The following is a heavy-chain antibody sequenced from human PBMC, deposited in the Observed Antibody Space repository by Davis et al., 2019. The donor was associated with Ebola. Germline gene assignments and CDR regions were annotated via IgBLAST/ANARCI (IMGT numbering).Heavy chain of an antibody. V-gene: IGHV4-34*01. Sequence: SETLSLTCAVYGGSFSGYYWSWIRQPPGKGLEWIGEINHSGSTNYNPSLKSRVTISVDTSKNQFSLKLSSVTAADTAVYYCARPAPGRDYYYYGMDVWGKGTTVTVSS. CDR2: INHSGST. J-gene: IGHJ6*04. CDR3: ARPAPGRDYYYYGMDV. CDR1: GGSFSGYY.